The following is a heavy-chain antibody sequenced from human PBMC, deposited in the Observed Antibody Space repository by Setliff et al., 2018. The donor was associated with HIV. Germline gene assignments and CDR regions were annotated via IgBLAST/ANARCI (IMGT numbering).Heavy chain of an antibody. V-gene: IGHV1-2*04. J-gene: IGHJ3*02. CDR2: INPNSGGT. Sequence: ASVKVSCKASGYTFTGYYVHWVRQAPGLGLEWMGWINPNSGGTNYAHNFQGWVTMTRDTSISTACMELRRLRSDDTAVYYCARCYYDSSGPTDAFDIWGQGTVVTVSS. CDR1: GYTFTGYY. D-gene: IGHD3-22*01. CDR3: ARCYYDSSGPTDAFDI.